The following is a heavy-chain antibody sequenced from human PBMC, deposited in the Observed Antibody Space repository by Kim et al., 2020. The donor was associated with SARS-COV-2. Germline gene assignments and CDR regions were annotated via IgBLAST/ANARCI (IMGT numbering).Heavy chain of an antibody. V-gene: IGHV5-10-1*01. Sequence: GESLKISCKGSGYSFTSYWISWVRQMPGKGLEWMGRIDPSDSYTNYSPSFQGHVTISADKSISTAYLQWSSLKASDTAMYYCARQSSYYDILTGYRDEYYFDYWGQGTLVTVSS. D-gene: IGHD3-9*01. CDR3: ARQSSYYDILTGYRDEYYFDY. J-gene: IGHJ4*02. CDR2: IDPSDSYT. CDR1: GYSFTSYW.